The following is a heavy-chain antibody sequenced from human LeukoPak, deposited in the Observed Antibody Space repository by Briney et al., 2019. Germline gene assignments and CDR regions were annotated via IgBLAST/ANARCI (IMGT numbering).Heavy chain of an antibody. CDR1: GFTFSTSA. J-gene: IGHJ3*02. CDR3: AAELYGVYTDCCTFHM. V-gene: IGHV1-58*01. Sequence: SVKVSCTTSGFTFSTSAVQWVRQARGQRLEWIGWIIVGSGATNYAQSLQGRFTITRDMSTNTAYMELSSLGSEDSAVYYCAAELYGVYTDCCTFHMWGQGTMVTVSS. CDR2: IIVGSGAT. D-gene: IGHD4-17*01.